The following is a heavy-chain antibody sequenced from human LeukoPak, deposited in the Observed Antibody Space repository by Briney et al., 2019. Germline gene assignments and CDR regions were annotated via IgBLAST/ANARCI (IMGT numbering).Heavy chain of an antibody. D-gene: IGHD4-17*01. CDR2: ISGSGGST. J-gene: IGHJ6*03. Sequence: GGSLRLSCAASGFTFSSYAMSWVRQAPGKGLEWVSAISGSGGSTYYADSVKGRFTISRDNSKNTLYLQMNSLRAEDTAVYYCTRATDYGDYYTDYYYYYMDVWGKGTTVTISS. CDR1: GFTFSSYA. CDR3: TRATDYGDYYTDYYYYYMDV. V-gene: IGHV3-23*01.